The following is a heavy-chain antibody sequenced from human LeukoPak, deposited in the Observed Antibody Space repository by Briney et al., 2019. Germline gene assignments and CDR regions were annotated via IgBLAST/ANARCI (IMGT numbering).Heavy chain of an antibody. V-gene: IGHV4-31*03. CDR3: AGSWGDYYGSGSYYLDY. D-gene: IGHD3-10*01. J-gene: IGHJ4*02. CDR2: IYYSGST. Sequence: SQTLSLTCTVSGGSISSGVYYWSWIRQHPGKGLEWIGYIYYSGSTYYNPSLKSRVTISVDTSKNQFSLKLSSVTAADTAVYYCAGSWGDYYGSGSYYLDYWGQGTLVTVSS. CDR1: GGSISSGVYY.